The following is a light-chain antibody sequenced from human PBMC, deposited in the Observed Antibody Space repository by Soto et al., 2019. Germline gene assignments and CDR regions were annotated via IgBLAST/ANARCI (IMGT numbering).Light chain of an antibody. Sequence: DIQMTQSPSTLSASVGDRVTITCRASQSISIWLAWYQQKPGKAPKLLIWHASSLESGVPSRFSGSGSGTESALTISSLQPDDFATYYCQQYNTYWTFGQGTKVEIK. CDR2: HAS. J-gene: IGKJ1*01. CDR1: QSISIW. V-gene: IGKV1-5*01. CDR3: QQYNTYWT.